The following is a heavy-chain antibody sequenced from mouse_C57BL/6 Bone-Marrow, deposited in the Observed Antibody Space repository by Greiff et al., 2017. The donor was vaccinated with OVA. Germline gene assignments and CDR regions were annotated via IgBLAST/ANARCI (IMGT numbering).Heavy chain of an antibody. Sequence: QVQLQQPGAELVMPGASVKLSCKASGYTFTSYWMHWVKQRPGQGLEWIGEIDPSDSYTNYNQKFKGKSTLTVDKSSSTAYMQLSSLTSEDSAVYDCARALMMTRAMDYWGQGTSVTVSS. CDR3: ARALMMTRAMDY. V-gene: IGHV1-69*01. CDR2: IDPSDSYT. D-gene: IGHD2-4*01. J-gene: IGHJ4*01. CDR1: GYTFTSYW.